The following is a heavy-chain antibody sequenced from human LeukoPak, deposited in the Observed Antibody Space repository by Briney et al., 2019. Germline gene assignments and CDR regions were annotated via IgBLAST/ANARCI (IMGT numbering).Heavy chain of an antibody. CDR1: GFSFTTYG. CDR2: ISYDGRNQ. D-gene: IGHD1-26*01. J-gene: IGHJ4*02. V-gene: IGHV3-30*18. CDR3: VKDRTINGRSSPFDS. Sequence: GTSLRLSCAASGFSFTTYGMHWVRQAPHKGLEWLAAISYDGRNQNYADSVKGRFTIFRDNSQNTLYLQMNSLRAEDTALYYCVKDRTINGRSSPFDSWGQGTLVTVSS.